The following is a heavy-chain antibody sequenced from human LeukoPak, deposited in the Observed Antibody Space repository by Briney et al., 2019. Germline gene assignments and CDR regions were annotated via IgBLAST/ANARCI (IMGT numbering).Heavy chain of an antibody. Sequence: GASVKVSCKVSGYTLTELSMHWVRQAPGKGLEWMGGFDPEDGETIYAQKFQGRVTMTEDTSTDTAYMELSSLRSEDTAVYYCARCLDPEESDIVVVVGGDYYYYGMDVWGQGTTVTVSS. J-gene: IGHJ6*02. CDR1: GYTLTELS. D-gene: IGHD2-15*01. CDR2: FDPEDGET. CDR3: ARCLDPEESDIVVVVGGDYYYYGMDV. V-gene: IGHV1-24*01.